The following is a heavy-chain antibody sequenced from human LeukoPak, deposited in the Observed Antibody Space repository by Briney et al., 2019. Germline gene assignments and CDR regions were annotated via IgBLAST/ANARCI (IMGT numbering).Heavy chain of an antibody. D-gene: IGHD3-10*01. J-gene: IGHJ6*02. CDR3: ARDMGLYYYYGMDV. Sequence: ASVKVSGKASGYTFTSYGISWVRQAPGQGLEWRGGISAYNGNTNYAQKLLGRVTMTTDTSTSTAYMELRSLRSDGTAVYYCARDMGLYYYYGMDVWGQGTTVTVSS. CDR2: ISAYNGNT. V-gene: IGHV1-18*01. CDR1: GYTFTSYG.